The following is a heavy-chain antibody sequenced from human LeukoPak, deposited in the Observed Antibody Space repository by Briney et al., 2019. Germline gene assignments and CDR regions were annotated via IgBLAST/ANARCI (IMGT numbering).Heavy chain of an antibody. CDR3: ACSYYDFWSGTH. J-gene: IGHJ4*02. CDR1: GGSISSGGYY. V-gene: IGHV4-31*03. Sequence: PSQTLSLTCTVSGGSISSGGYYWSWIRQHPGKGLEWIGYIYYSGSTYYNPSLKSRVTISVDTSKNQLSLKLSSVTAADTAVYYCACSYYDFWSGTHWGQGTLVTVSS. D-gene: IGHD3-3*01. CDR2: IYYSGST.